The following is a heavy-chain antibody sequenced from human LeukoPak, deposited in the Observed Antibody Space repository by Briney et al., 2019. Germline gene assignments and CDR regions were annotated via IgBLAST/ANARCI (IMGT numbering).Heavy chain of an antibody. V-gene: IGHV4-31*03. CDR3: ARVWAAAGSYYFDY. Sequence: SETLSLTCTVSGGSISSGGYYWSWIRQHPGKGLEWIGYIYYSGSTYYNPSLKSRVTISVDTSKNQFSLKLSSVTAAGTAVYYCARVWAAAGSYYFDYWGQGTLVTVSS. CDR1: GGSISSGGYY. CDR2: IYYSGST. D-gene: IGHD6-13*01. J-gene: IGHJ4*02.